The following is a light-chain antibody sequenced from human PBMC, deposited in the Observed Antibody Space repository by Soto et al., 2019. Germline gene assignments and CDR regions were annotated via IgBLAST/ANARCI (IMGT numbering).Light chain of an antibody. Sequence: EIVLTQSPGTLSLSPGERATLSCRASQSVSSSYLAWYQQKPGQAPRLLIYGASSRATGIPDRFSGSGSGTDFTLTISTLEPEDFAVYYCQQYGSSPRTFGGGTKVEI. V-gene: IGKV3-20*01. CDR1: QSVSSSY. J-gene: IGKJ4*01. CDR2: GAS. CDR3: QQYGSSPRT.